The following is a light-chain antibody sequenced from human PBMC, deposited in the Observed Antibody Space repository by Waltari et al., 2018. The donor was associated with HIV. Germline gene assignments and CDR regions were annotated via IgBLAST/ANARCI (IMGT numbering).Light chain of an antibody. CDR3: QQYYSIHFT. CDR1: QSVLNNPNNKND. J-gene: IGKJ3*01. V-gene: IGKV4-1*01. CDR2: WAS. Sequence: DIVITQSPDSLAVFLGERATINFKSSQSVLNNPNNKNDLVWYQQKPGQPPKVLIYWASTRESGVPDRFSGTGSGTDFSLTISSLQAEDVAVYYCQQYYSIHFTFGPGTKVEIK.